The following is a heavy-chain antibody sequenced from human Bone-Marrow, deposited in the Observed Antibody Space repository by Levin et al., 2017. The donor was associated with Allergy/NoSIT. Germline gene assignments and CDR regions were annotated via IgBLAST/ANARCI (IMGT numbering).Heavy chain of an antibody. D-gene: IGHD2-15*01. CDR3: ARGDCYSGSCYGPDWFDP. CDR2: INPNSGNT. V-gene: IGHV1-8*01. Sequence: ASVKVSCKTSGYTFTSYNVYWVRQAPGQGLEYMGYINPNSGNTGYAQKFQGRVTMTRNSSITTAYMKLSGLRFEDTAIYYCARGDCYSGSCYGPDWFDPWGQGTQVTVSS. J-gene: IGHJ5*02. CDR1: GYTFTSYN.